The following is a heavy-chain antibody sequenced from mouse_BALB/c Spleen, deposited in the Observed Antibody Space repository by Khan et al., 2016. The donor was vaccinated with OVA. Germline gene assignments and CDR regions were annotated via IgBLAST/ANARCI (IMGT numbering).Heavy chain of an antibody. V-gene: IGHV1-7*01. CDR1: GYTFSTYC. J-gene: IGHJ2*01. CDR3: ARDRIDY. Sequence: QVQLQQSGAELAKPGASVKMSCKASGYTFSTYCIHWVKQRPGQGLEWIGYINPSSGYTYYNQRFNDKATLTADKSSNTAYMQLSSLTSEDSAVYYCARDRIDYWGQGTTLTVSS. CDR2: INPSSGYT.